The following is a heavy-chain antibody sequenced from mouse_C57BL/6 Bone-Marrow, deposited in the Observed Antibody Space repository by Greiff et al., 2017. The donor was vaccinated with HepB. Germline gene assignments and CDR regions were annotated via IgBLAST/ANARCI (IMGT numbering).Heavy chain of an antibody. CDR1: GYTFTSYW. Sequence: QVQLKQPGAELVKPGASVKLSCKASGYTFTSYWMHWVKQRPGQGLEWIGMIHPNSGSTNYNEKFKSKATLTVDKSSSTAYMQLSSLTSEDSAVYYCASSRSYWYFDVWGTGTTVTVSS. V-gene: IGHV1-64*01. J-gene: IGHJ1*03. CDR3: ASSRSYWYFDV. CDR2: IHPNSGST.